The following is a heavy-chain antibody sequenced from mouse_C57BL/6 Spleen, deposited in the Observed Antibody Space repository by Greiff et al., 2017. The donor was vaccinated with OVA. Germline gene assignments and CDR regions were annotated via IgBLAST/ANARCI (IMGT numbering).Heavy chain of an antibody. J-gene: IGHJ2*01. V-gene: IGHV5-4*03. CDR1: GFTFSSYA. CDR2: ISDGGSYT. D-gene: IGHD1-1*01. Sequence: EVKLMESGGGLVKPGGSLKLSCAASGFTFSSYAMSWVRQTPEKRLEWVATISDGGSYTYYPDNVKGRFTISRDNAKNNLYLQMSHLKSEDTAMYYCARVGCGSSYCFDYWGQGTTLTVSS. CDR3: ARVGCGSSYCFDY.